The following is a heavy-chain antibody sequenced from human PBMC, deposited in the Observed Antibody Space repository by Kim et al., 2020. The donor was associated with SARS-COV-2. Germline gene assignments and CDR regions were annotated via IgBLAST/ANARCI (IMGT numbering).Heavy chain of an antibody. J-gene: IGHJ4*02. CDR2: IYSGGSST. Sequence: GGSLRLSCAASGFTFSSYAMSWVRQAPGKGLEWVSVIYSGGSSTYYADSVKGRFTIYRDNSKNTLYLQMNSLRAEDTAVYYCAKEGYDSSGYYYFHFDYWGQGTLVTVSS. V-gene: IGHV3-23*03. CDR1: GFTFSSYA. D-gene: IGHD3-22*01. CDR3: AKEGYDSSGYYYFHFDY.